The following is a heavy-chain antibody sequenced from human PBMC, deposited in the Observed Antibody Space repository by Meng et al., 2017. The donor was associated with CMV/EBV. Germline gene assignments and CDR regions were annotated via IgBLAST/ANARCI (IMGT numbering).Heavy chain of an antibody. Sequence: GESLKISCAASGFTVSSNYMSWVRQAPGKGLEWVSVIYSGGSTYYADSVKGRFTISRDNSKNTLYLQMNSLRAEDTAVYYCARDKRFQGWFDPWGQGTLVTVSS. J-gene: IGHJ5*02. CDR3: ARDKRFQGWFDP. V-gene: IGHV3-53*01. D-gene: IGHD5-24*01. CDR2: IYSGGST. CDR1: GFTVSSNY.